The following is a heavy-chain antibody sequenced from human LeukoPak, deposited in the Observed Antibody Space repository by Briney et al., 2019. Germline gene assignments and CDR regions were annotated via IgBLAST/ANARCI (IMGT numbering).Heavy chain of an antibody. CDR1: GYTFTAYY. Sequence: ASVKVSCKASGYTFTAYYMHWVRQAPGQGLEWMGWINPNTGGTNYAQKFQGRVTMTRDTSISTVYMELSRLRSDDTAVYYCARDPGGYSYGYYYYYYMDVWGKGTTVTVSS. J-gene: IGHJ6*03. CDR2: INPNTGGT. CDR3: ARDPGGYSYGYYYYYYMDV. D-gene: IGHD5-18*01. V-gene: IGHV1-2*02.